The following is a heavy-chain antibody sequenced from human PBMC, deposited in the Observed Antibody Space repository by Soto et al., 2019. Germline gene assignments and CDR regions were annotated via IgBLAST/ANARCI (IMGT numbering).Heavy chain of an antibody. CDR2: IRNRGQSHIA. J-gene: IGHJ4*02. Sequence: EVQLVESGGGLVQPGGSLRLSCAASGFTFSAHYMDWVRQAPGKGLEWVGRIRNRGQSHIADYAASVNGRFIMSRDDSESSLHLQMNSLKTEDTAVYYCADVGPVDTALLKWGQGTLVTVSS. D-gene: IGHD5-18*01. CDR3: ADVGPVDTALLK. V-gene: IGHV3-72*01. CDR1: GFTFSAHY.